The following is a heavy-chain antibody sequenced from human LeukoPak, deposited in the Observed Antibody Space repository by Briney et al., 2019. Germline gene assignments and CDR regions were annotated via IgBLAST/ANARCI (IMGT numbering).Heavy chain of an antibody. V-gene: IGHV4-59*11. J-gene: IGHJ5*02. CDR1: GGSISSHY. CDR2: IYYSGST. D-gene: IGHD2-2*01. Sequence: SETLSLTCTVSGGSISSHYWSWIRQPPGKGLEWIGYIYYSGSTNYNPSLKSRVTISVDTSKNQFSLELSSVTAADTAVYYCARDSPDIVVVPAADPGANNWFDPWGQGTLVTVSS. CDR3: ARDSPDIVVVPAADPGANNWFDP.